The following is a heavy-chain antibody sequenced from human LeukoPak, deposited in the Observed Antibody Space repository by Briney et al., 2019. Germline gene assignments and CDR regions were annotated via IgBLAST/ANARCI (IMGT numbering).Heavy chain of an antibody. CDR3: ARDLVVGGYALLKDPSAEYYYYYYGMDV. V-gene: IGHV1-18*01. CDR2: INPYSGGT. J-gene: IGHJ6*02. Sequence: ASVKVSCKASGYTFTNYGVTWVRQAPGQGLEWMGWINPYSGGTHYAQNLQDRLTMTTDTSTSMAFMELRSLRPDDTAVYYCARDLVVGGYALLKDPSAEYYYYYYGMDVWGQGTTVTVSS. CDR1: GYTFTNYG. D-gene: IGHD2-15*01.